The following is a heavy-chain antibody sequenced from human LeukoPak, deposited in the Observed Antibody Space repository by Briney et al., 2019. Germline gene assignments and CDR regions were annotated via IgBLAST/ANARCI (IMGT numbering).Heavy chain of an antibody. CDR3: ARDRGYCGGGSCRTHFDY. Sequence: GGSLRLSCAASGFTFSSYWMSWVRQAPGKGLEWVANIKQDGSEKYYVDSVKGRFTISRDNVKNSLYLQMNSLRAEDTAVYYCARDRGYCGGGSCRTHFDYWGQGTLVTVSS. CDR1: GFTFSSYW. D-gene: IGHD2-15*01. J-gene: IGHJ4*02. CDR2: IKQDGSEK. V-gene: IGHV3-7*01.